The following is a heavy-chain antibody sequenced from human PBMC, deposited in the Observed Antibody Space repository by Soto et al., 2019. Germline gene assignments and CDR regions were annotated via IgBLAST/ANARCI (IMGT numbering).Heavy chain of an antibody. Sequence: SETLSLTCTVSGGSVTSDEDYWTWIRQSPGKGLEWIGYISNSGSTGYNPSLKTRLSMSVDRSKNQFTLRPTSVTAADTAVYFCATESGSTYGYFDHWGQGTQVTVSS. CDR1: GGSVTSDEDY. J-gene: IGHJ4*02. D-gene: IGHD5-18*01. CDR2: ISNSGST. V-gene: IGHV4-30-4*01. CDR3: ATESGSTYGYFDH.